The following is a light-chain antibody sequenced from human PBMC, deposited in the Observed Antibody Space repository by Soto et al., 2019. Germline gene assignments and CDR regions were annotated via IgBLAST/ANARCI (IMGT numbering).Light chain of an antibody. J-gene: IGKJ1*01. CDR2: GAS. CDR3: QQYNNWPQT. V-gene: IGKV3-15*01. Sequence: EAVLTQSPATLSVSPGERVTLPGRASQSVATNLAWYQQRPGQAPRLLIYGASTRAIGLPARFSGSGSGTEFTLTITSLQSEDFAVYYCQQYNNWPQTFGQGTKVDI. CDR1: QSVATN.